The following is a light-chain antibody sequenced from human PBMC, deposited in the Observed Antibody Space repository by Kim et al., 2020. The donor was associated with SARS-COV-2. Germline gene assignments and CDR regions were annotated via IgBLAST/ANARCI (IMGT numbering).Light chain of an antibody. J-gene: IGLJ3*02. CDR2: EDE. CDR1: SGSIASNY. V-gene: IGLV6-57*02. CDR3: QSYDADSRWV. Sequence: NFMLTQPHSVSESPGKTVTISCTGSSGSIASNYVQWYQQRPGSAPITLIYEDEQRPSGVPERFSGSIDRSSNSASLTITRLKTADEADDYYQSYDADSRWVFGGGTQLTVL.